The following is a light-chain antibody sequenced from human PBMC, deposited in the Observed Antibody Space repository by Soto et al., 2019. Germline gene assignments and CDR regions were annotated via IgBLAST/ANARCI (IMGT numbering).Light chain of an antibody. CDR1: QSVDTF. Sequence: EIVLTQSPDTLSLSPGDRATLSCRASQSVDTFLSWYQQKPGQAPRLFIYDSSTRAAGIPDRFSGSGSGTDFTPTISSLEPEDFAVYYCQQRRNLLSFGGGTKVEIK. V-gene: IGKV3-11*01. CDR3: QQRRNLLS. J-gene: IGKJ4*01. CDR2: DSS.